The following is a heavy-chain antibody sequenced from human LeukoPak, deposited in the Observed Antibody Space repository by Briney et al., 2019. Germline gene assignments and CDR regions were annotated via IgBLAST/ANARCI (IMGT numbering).Heavy chain of an antibody. D-gene: IGHD5-18*01. CDR2: IYYGGDT. V-gene: IGHV4-39*01. J-gene: IGHJ4*02. CDR1: DGSISTSSYH. CDR3: ARQFGSFGQGYFDY. Sequence: SETLSLTCTVSDGSISTSSYHWAWIRQPPGKGLEWIGSIYYGGDTYYTPSLKSRVTISVETSKNQFSVKLSSATAADTALYHCARQFGSFGQGYFDYWGQGTLVTVSS.